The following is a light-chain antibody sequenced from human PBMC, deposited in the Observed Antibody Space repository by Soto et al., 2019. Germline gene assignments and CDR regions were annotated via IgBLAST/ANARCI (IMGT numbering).Light chain of an antibody. V-gene: IGKV2-30*02. CDR1: PSLVHSDGIAY. CDR2: KVS. Sequence: VAMTQSPRSRPVPSGQPASIFCRSNPSLVHSDGIAYFSWFQQRPGRSPRRLIYKVSNRDSGVPARFSGSGSGTDFALKISWVEAEDVMVYCCMLAAYLPIPFGQGTRLEIK. CDR3: MLAAYLPIP. J-gene: IGKJ5*01.